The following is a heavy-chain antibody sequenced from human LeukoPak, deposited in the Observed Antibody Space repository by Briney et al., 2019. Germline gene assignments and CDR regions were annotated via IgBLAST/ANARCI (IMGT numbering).Heavy chain of an antibody. CDR1: GFTVSSNY. CDR3: VRGAHDFDH. Sequence: GGSLRLSCAASGFTVSSNYMSWVRQAPGKGLEWVSYISTGSTTYYADSVKGRFTISRDNAEKSLYLQMNSLRAEDTAVYYCVRGAHDFDHWGQGILVSVSS. V-gene: IGHV3-69-1*02. CDR2: ISTGSTT. J-gene: IGHJ4*02.